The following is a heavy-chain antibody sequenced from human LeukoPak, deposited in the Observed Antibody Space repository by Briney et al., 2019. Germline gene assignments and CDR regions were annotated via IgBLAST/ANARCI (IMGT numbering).Heavy chain of an antibody. V-gene: IGHV4-30-4*01. Sequence: SETLSLTCTVSGGSISSGDYYWSWIRQPPGKGLEWIGYIYYSGSTYYNPSLKSRVTISVDTSKNQFSLKLSSVTAADTAVYYCARDLSYYDFWSGHPQRAFDIWGQGTMVTVSS. CDR1: GGSISSGDYY. CDR3: ARDLSYYDFWSGHPQRAFDI. D-gene: IGHD3-3*01. J-gene: IGHJ3*02. CDR2: IYYSGST.